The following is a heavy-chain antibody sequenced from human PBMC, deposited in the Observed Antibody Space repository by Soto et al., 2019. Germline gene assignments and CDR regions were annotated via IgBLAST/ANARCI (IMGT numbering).Heavy chain of an antibody. CDR2: INAGNGNT. CDR1: GYTFTNYA. CDR3: ATRSYSSSWYDHYYYGMDV. V-gene: IGHV1-3*01. J-gene: IGHJ6*02. D-gene: IGHD6-13*01. Sequence: ASVKVSCKASGYTFTNYAIHWVRQAPGQRLEWMGWINAGNGNTGYAQKFQGRVTMTRNTSISTAYMELGSLRSEDTAVYYCATRSYSSSWYDHYYYGMDVWGQGTTVTVSS.